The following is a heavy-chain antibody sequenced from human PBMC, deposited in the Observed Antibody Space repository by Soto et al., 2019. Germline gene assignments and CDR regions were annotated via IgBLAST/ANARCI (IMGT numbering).Heavy chain of an antibody. Sequence: QVQLVQSGAEVKKPGASVKVSCKASGYTFTSYAMHWVRQAPGQRLEWMGWINTGNGNTKYSQKFQGRVTITRDTSASTAYMELSSLRSEDTAVYYCARGVGSGLSDYWGQGTLVTVSS. CDR2: INTGNGNT. J-gene: IGHJ4*02. V-gene: IGHV1-3*04. CDR3: ARGVGSGLSDY. D-gene: IGHD1-26*01. CDR1: GYTFTSYA.